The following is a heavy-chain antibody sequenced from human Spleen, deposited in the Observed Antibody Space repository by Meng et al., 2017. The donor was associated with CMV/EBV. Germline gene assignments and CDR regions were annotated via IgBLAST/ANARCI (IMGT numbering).Heavy chain of an antibody. J-gene: IGHJ6*02. D-gene: IGHD2-2*01. CDR3: AKDQEYCTSTTCYYYGLDV. CDR2: ISGSSSSYI. Sequence: GGSLRLSCAASGFTVDTSHMSWVRQAPGKGLEWVSSISGSSSSYIFYADSVKGRFTISRDNAKNTLYLQMNSLRAEDTAVYFCAKDQEYCTSTTCYYYGLDVWGQGTTVTVSS. CDR1: GFTVDTSH. V-gene: IGHV3-21*04.